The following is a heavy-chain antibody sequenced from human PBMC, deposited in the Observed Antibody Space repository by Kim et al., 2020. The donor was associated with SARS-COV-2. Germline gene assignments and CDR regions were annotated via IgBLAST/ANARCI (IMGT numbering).Heavy chain of an antibody. CDR2: INHSGST. D-gene: IGHD3-10*01. CDR1: GGSFSGYY. J-gene: IGHJ4*02. CDR3: VGGSGEYYFDY. Sequence: SETLSLTCAVYGGSFSGYYWSWIRQPPGKGLEWIVEINHSGSTNYNPSLKSRVTISVDTSKNQFSLKLSSVTAADTAVYYCVGGSGEYYFDYWGQGTLVTVSS. V-gene: IGHV4-34*01.